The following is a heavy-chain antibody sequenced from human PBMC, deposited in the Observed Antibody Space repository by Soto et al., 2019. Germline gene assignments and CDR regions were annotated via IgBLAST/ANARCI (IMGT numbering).Heavy chain of an antibody. D-gene: IGHD3-3*01. Sequence: LSLSCGTPGFTFANFGICWVRQAPWKVLYLVSFISSSGRRTYYADSVKGRFTISRDNSKNTLYLQMDSLRGDDTAVYYCPKVAKPGVVDDYCGSCGKGARITVSS. CDR1: GFTFANFG. CDR3: PKVAKPGVVDDYCGS. V-gene: IGHV3-23*01. J-gene: IGHJ4*02. CDR2: ISSSGRRT.